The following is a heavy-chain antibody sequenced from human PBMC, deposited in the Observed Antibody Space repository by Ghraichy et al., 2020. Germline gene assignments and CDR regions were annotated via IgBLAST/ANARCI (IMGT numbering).Heavy chain of an antibody. J-gene: IGHJ4*02. CDR1: GGSISSSSYY. CDR3: ARLVTREYSGYVRGDFDC. D-gene: IGHD5-12*01. Sequence: GSLSLTCTVSGGSISSSSYYWGWIRQPPGKGLEWIGSIYYSGNTYHNPSLKRRVTISVDTSKNQFSLKLSSVTAADTAVYYCARLVTREYSGYVRGDFDCWGQGTLVTVSS. CDR2: IYYSGNT. V-gene: IGHV4-39*01.